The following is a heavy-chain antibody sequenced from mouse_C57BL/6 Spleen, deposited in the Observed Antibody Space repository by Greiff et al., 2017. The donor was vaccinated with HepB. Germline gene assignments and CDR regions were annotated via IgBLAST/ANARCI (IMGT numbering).Heavy chain of an antibody. Sequence: EVMLVESGGGLVQPGGSLSLSCAASGFTFTDYYMSWVRQPPGKALEWLGFIRNKANGYTTEYSASVKGRFTISRDNSQSILYLQMNALRAEDSATYYCARYSRGSFDVWGTGTTVTVSS. CDR2: IRNKANGYTT. V-gene: IGHV7-3*01. CDR1: GFTFTDYY. CDR3: ARYSRGSFDV. J-gene: IGHJ1*03. D-gene: IGHD3-3*01.